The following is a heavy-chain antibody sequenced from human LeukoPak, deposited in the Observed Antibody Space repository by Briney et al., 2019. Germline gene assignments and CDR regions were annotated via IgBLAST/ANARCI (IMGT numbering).Heavy chain of an antibody. V-gene: IGHV4-39*07. CDR3: SREGYSCPNWFDT. D-gene: IGHD4-11*01. CDR2: IYYNGDT. J-gene: IGHJ5*02. Sequence: PGGSLRLSCAASGFTFSSYGMHWVRQAPGKGLEWVGSIYYNGDTYYNPSFKSRVSMSVDTAKNQISLILTSVTAADTAVYYCSREGYSCPNWFDTWGQGTLVTVSS. CDR1: GFTFSSYG.